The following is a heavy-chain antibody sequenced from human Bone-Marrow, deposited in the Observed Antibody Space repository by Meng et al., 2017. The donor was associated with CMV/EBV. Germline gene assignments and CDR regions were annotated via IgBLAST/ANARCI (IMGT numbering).Heavy chain of an antibody. V-gene: IGHV4-61*01. CDR3: ASAISMRIDY. J-gene: IGHJ4*02. D-gene: IGHD2-2*02. CDR2: IYYSGST. CDR1: GGSVSSGSYY. Sequence: SETLSLTCTVSGGSVSSGSYYWSWIRQPPGKGLEWIGYIYYSGSTNYNPSLKSRVTISVDTSRNQFSLKLSSVTAADTSVNYCASAISMRIDYWGQGTLVTVSS.